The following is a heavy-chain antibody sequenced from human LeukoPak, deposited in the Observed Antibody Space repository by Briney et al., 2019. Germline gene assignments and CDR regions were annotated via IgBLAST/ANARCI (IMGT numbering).Heavy chain of an antibody. CDR2: INPSGGST. Sequence: ASVKVSCKATGYTFTSYYMHCVRQAPVQGLEWMGIINPSGGSTSYAQKFQGRVTMTRDMSTSTVYMELSSLRSEDTAVYYCASLTMVRGGVFDYWGQGTLVTVSS. D-gene: IGHD3-10*01. V-gene: IGHV1-46*01. J-gene: IGHJ4*02. CDR3: ASLTMVRGGVFDY. CDR1: GYTFTSYY.